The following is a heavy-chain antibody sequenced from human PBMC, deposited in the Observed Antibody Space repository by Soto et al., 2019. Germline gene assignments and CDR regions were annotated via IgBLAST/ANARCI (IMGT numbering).Heavy chain of an antibody. V-gene: IGHV3-30*18. J-gene: IGHJ4*02. D-gene: IGHD2-21*01. CDR1: GFTFSSYG. CDR3: AKDATPYCGGDCYSFLDY. CDR2: ISYDGSNK. Sequence: GGSLRLSCAASGFTFSSYGMHWVRQAPGKGLEWVAVISYDGSNKYYADSVKGRFTISRDNSKNTLYLQMNSLRAEDTAVYYCAKDATPYCGGDCYSFLDYWGQGTLVTVSS.